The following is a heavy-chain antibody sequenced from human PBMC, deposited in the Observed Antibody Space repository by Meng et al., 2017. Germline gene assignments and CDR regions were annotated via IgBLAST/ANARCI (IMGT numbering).Heavy chain of an antibody. D-gene: IGHD6-13*01. J-gene: IGHJ4*02. V-gene: IGHV4-4*02. Sequence: SCAVSGGSISSSNWWSWVRQPPGKGLEWIGEIYHSGSTNYNPSLKSRVTISVDKSKNQFSLKLSSVTAADTAVYYCARGDIAAAGRSPYFDYWGQGTLVTGSS. CDR2: IYHSGST. CDR3: ARGDIAAAGRSPYFDY. CDR1: GGSISSSNW.